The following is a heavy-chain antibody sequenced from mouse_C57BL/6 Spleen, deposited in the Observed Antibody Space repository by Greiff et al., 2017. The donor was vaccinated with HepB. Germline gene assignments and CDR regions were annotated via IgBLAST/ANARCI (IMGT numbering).Heavy chain of an antibody. V-gene: IGHV5-6*01. CDR3: ARSADYCGSSYWYFDV. Sequence: EVQVVESGGDLVKPGGSLKLSCAASGFTFSSYGMSWVRQTSDKRLEWVATISSGGSNTYYPDSVKGRFTISRDNAKNTLYLQMSSLKSEDTAMYYCARSADYCGSSYWYFDVWGTGTTVTVPS. CDR1: GFTFSSYG. D-gene: IGHD1-1*01. J-gene: IGHJ1*03. CDR2: ISSGGSNT.